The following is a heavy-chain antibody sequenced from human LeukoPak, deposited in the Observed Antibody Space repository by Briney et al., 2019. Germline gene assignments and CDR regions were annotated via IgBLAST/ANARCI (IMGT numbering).Heavy chain of an antibody. J-gene: IGHJ4*02. D-gene: IGHD5-18*01. Sequence: PSETLSLTCTVSGGSISSSSYYWSWIRQPLGKGLEWIGEINHSGSTNYNPSLKSRVTISVDTSNNQFSLRLTSVTAADTAVYYCARAGDTAVAPFAWWGQGTLVTVSS. CDR3: ARAGDTAVAPFAW. CDR1: GGSISSSSYY. CDR2: INHSGST. V-gene: IGHV4-39*07.